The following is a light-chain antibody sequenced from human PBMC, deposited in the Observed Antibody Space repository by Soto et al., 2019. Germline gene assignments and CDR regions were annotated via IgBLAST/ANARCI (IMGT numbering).Light chain of an antibody. Sequence: EIVLTQSPATLAFSPGERATLSCGASQTITSAYLAWYQLKPGLAPRLLFYDASNRATGVPDRFSGSGSGTDFPLTISRLEHEEFAVYYCQHYDTSPLTFGGGTKVEIK. CDR3: QHYDTSPLT. CDR1: QTITSAY. J-gene: IGKJ4*01. V-gene: IGKV3D-20*01. CDR2: DAS.